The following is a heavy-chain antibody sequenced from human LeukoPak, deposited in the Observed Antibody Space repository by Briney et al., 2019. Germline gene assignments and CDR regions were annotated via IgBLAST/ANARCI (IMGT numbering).Heavy chain of an antibody. D-gene: IGHD1-26*01. V-gene: IGHV1-18*04. CDR2: ISAYNGNT. CDR3: ARGLGGSGSYFLTFDY. Sequence: GASVKVSCKASGYSFTEYYIHWVRRAPGQGLEWMGWISAYNGNTKYAQKLQGRVTMTTDTSTSTAYMELRSLRSDDTAVYYCARGLGGSGSYFLTFDYWGQGTLVTVSS. J-gene: IGHJ4*02. CDR1: GYSFTEYY.